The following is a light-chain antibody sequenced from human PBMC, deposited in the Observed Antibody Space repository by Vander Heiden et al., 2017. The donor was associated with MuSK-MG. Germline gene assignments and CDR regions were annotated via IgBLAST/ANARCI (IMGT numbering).Light chain of an antibody. J-gene: IGKJ4*01. V-gene: IGKV1-39*01. CDR3: QQSDRNPLT. Sequence: DIKMTQSPSSLSASVGDRVTMTCRASHSIRTYLNWYQWKPGKAPKALIYSASSLESGVPSRFSGSGSGTDFTLTISSLHPEDVATYYCQQSDRNPLTFGGGTKVEMK. CDR2: SAS. CDR1: HSIRTY.